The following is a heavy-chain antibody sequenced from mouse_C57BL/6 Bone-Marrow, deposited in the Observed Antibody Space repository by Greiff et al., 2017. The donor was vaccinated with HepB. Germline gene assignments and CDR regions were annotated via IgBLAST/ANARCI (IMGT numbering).Heavy chain of an antibody. CDR3: ARRDYYSNYVGFAY. D-gene: IGHD2-5*01. CDR2: IFPGSGST. Sequence: SGPELVKPGASVKISCKASGYTFTDYYINWVKQRPGQGLEWIGWIFPGSGSTYYHEKFKGKATLTVDKSSSTAYMLLSSLTSEDSAVYFCARRDYYSNYVGFAYWGQGTLVTVSA. J-gene: IGHJ3*01. V-gene: IGHV1-75*01. CDR1: GYTFTDYY.